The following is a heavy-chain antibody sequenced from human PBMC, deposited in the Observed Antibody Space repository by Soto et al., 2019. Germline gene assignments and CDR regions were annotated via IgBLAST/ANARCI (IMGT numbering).Heavy chain of an antibody. V-gene: IGHV3-30*18. CDR3: AKGGIRYFDWLGH. Sequence: GGSLRLSCAASGFTFSSYAMHWVRQAPGKGLEWVAVMSYDGRNKYYVDSVQGRFTISRDNPKNTVYLQLNSLRGEDTAVYYCAKGGIRYFDWLGHWGQGTLVTAPQ. CDR1: GFTFSSYA. CDR2: MSYDGRNK. J-gene: IGHJ5*02. D-gene: IGHD3-9*01.